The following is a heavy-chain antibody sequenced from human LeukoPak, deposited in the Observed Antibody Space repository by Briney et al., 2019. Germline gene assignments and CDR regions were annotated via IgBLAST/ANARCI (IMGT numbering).Heavy chain of an antibody. V-gene: IGHV3-53*01. J-gene: IGHJ4*02. Sequence: GGSLRLSCVASGSTVSSNYMSWVRQAPGKGLEWVSVIYSGGSTYYADSVKGRFTISRDNSKNTLYLQMNSLRAEDTAVYYCARDERLLSFLKWGQGTLVTVSS. CDR2: IYSGGST. CDR1: GSTVSSNY. D-gene: IGHD3-3*01. CDR3: ARDERLLSFLK.